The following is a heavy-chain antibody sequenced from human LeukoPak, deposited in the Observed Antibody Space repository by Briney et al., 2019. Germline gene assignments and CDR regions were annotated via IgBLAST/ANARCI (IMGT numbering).Heavy chain of an antibody. CDR1: GGSISSGSYY. CDR3: ARTFWDRFDY. D-gene: IGHD1-26*01. Sequence: PSETLSLTCTVSGGSISSGSYYWSWIRQPAGKGLEWIGRIYTSGSTNYNPSLKSRVTISVDTSKNQFSLKLSSMTAADTAVYYCARTFWDRFDYWGQGTLVTVSS. J-gene: IGHJ4*02. V-gene: IGHV4-61*02. CDR2: IYTSGST.